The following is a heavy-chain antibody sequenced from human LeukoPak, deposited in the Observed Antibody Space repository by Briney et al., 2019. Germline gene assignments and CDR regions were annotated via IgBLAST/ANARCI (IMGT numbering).Heavy chain of an antibody. J-gene: IGHJ4*02. D-gene: IGHD2-15*01. Sequence: PGGSLRLSCAASGFTFSSYWMSWVRQAPGKGLEWVANIKQDGSEKYYVDSVKGRFAISRDNAKNTLYLQMNSLRAEDTAVYYCAREDFEILIDYWGQGTLVTVSS. V-gene: IGHV3-7*01. CDR1: GFTFSSYW. CDR3: AREDFEILIDY. CDR2: IKQDGSEK.